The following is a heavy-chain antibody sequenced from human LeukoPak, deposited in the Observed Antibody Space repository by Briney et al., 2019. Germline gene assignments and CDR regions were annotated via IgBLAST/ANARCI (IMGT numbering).Heavy chain of an antibody. CDR1: GYTFTSYY. J-gene: IGHJ5*02. CDR3: ARVRRYCSGGSCPNWFDP. Sequence: ASVTVSCKASGYTFTSYYMHWVRQAPGQGLEWMGIINPSGGSTSYAQKFQDRVTMTRDASTSTVYMELSSLRSEDTAVYYCARVRRYCSGGSCPNWFDPWGQGTLVTVSS. CDR2: INPSGGST. D-gene: IGHD2-15*01. V-gene: IGHV1-46*01.